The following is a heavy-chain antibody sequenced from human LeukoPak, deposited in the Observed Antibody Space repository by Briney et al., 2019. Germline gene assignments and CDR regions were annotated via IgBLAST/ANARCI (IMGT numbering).Heavy chain of an antibody. V-gene: IGHV3-48*03. Sequence: GGSLRLSCAASGFTFSSYEMNWVRQAPGKGLEWVSYISSSGSTIYYADSVKGRFTISRDNAKNSLYLQMNSLRAEDTAVYYCAIIYLIVGATTFDYWGQGTLVTVSS. CDR1: GFTFSSYE. CDR3: AIIYLIVGATTFDY. CDR2: ISSSGSTI. D-gene: IGHD1-26*01. J-gene: IGHJ4*02.